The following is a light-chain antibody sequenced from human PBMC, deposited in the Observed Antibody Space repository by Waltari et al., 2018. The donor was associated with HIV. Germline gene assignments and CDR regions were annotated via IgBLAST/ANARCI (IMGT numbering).Light chain of an antibody. Sequence: QSVLTQPPSASGTPGQRVTISCSGSSSNIGGNTVNWYQQIPGTAPKLLIYSNNQRPSGVPDRFSGSKSGTSASLAISGLRSEDEADYYCATWDDNLSGWVFGGGTKLTVL. CDR1: SSNIGGNT. CDR2: SNN. CDR3: ATWDDNLSGWV. V-gene: IGLV1-44*01. J-gene: IGLJ3*02.